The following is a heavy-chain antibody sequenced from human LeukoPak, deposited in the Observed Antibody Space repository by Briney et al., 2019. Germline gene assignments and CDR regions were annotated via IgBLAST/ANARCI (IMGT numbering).Heavy chain of an antibody. CDR1: GFTFSSYS. CDR2: ISSSSSYI. D-gene: IGHD2-2*01. CDR3: ASRGQVVPAAIPPDY. Sequence: GGSLRLSCAASGFTFSSYSMNWVRQAPGKGLEWVSSISSSSSYIYYADSVKGRFTISRDNAKNSLYLQMNSLRAEDTAVYYCASRGQVVPAAIPPDYWGQGTLVTVSS. J-gene: IGHJ4*02. V-gene: IGHV3-21*01.